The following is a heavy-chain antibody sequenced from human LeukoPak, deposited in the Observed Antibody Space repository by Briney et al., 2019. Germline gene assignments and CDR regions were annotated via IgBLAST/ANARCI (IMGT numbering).Heavy chain of an antibody. J-gene: IGHJ4*02. Sequence: GGSLRLSCAASGFTFSSYSMNWVRQAPGKGLEWVSSISSSSSYIYYADSVKGRFTISRDNAKNSLYLQMNSLRAEDTAVYYCARDYSGSGSYYNAFDYWGQGTPVTVSS. CDR3: ARDYSGSGSYYNAFDY. D-gene: IGHD3-10*01. V-gene: IGHV3-21*01. CDR1: GFTFSSYS. CDR2: ISSSSSYI.